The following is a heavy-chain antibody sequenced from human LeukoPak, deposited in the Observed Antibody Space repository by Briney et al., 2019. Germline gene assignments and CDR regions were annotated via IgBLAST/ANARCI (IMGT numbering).Heavy chain of an antibody. J-gene: IGHJ4*02. CDR1: GASISDYY. Sequence: SETLSLTCTVSGASISDYYWSWIRQSAGRGLEWIGRISTTGSTYYNPSFQSRVTMSADPSKTLFFLRLRSVTAADTAVYYCARSPSTIGWNWGYYFDYWGQGSLVTVSS. V-gene: IGHV4-4*07. CDR3: ARSPSTIGWNWGYYFDY. D-gene: IGHD3-3*01. CDR2: ISTTGST.